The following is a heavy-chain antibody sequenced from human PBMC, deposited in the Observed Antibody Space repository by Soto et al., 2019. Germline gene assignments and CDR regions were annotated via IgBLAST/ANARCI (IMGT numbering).Heavy chain of an antibody. CDR3: ARRPLNMVRAEYWGY. J-gene: IGHJ4*02. CDR1: GYTFTSYD. CDR2: MNPNSGNT. D-gene: IGHD3-10*01. V-gene: IGHV1-8*01. Sequence: ASVKVSCKASGYTFTSYDINWVRQATGQGREWMGWMNPNSGNTGYAQKFQGRVTMTRNTSISTAYMELSSLRSEDTAVYYCARRPLNMVRAEYWGYWGQGTLVTVSS.